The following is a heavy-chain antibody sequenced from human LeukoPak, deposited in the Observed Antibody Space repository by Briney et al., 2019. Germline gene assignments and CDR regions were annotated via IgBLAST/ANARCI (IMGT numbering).Heavy chain of an antibody. CDR2: ISAYNGNT. CDR3: ARVNDFWSGNDAFDI. J-gene: IGHJ3*02. V-gene: IGHV1-18*01. CDR1: GYTFTSYG. D-gene: IGHD3-3*01. Sequence: GASVKVSCKASGYTFTSYGISWVRQAPGQGLEWMGWISAYNGNTNCAQKLQGRVTMTTDTSTSTAYMELRSLRSDDTAVYYCARVNDFWSGNDAFDIWGQGTMVTVSS.